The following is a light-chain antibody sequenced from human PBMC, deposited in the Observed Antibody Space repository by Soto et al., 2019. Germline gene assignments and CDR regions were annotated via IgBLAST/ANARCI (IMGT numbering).Light chain of an antibody. V-gene: IGKV3-15*01. CDR1: QSVSSD. CDR3: QQYNTWHPKMA. J-gene: IGKJ1*01. Sequence: VVTQSPATLSVFPGETATLSCRASQSVSSDLAWYQHRPGQAPRLLIYGASTRATGIPARFRGSGSGTEIRLTISSLQSEDFATSYCQQYNTWHPKMAFGRGTKVEIK. CDR2: GAS.